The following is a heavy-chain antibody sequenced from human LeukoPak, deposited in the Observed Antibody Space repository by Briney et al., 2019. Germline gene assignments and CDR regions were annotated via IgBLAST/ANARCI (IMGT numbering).Heavy chain of an antibody. CDR2: IYTSGST. D-gene: IGHD3-10*01. CDR1: GGSISSDRYS. J-gene: IGHJ4*02. CDR3: ARGHGSGSYYPLFDY. Sequence: TSETLSLTCTVSGGSISSDRYSWSWIRQPAGKGLEWIGRIYTSGSTNYNPSLKSRVTISVDTSKNQFSLKLSSVTAADTAVYYCARGHGSGSYYPLFDYWGQGTLVTVSS. V-gene: IGHV4-61*02.